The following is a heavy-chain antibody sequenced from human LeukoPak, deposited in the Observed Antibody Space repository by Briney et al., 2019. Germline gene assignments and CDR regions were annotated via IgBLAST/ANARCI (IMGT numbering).Heavy chain of an antibody. CDR3: ARAPWTAAGQYFQH. CDR1: GGSISSGGYY. Sequence: SETLSLTCTVPGGSISSGGYYWSWSRQHPGKGLEWIGYIYYSGSTYYNPSLKSRVTISVDTSKNQFSLKLSSVTAADTAVYYCARAPWTAAGQYFQHWGQGTLVTVSS. D-gene: IGHD6-13*01. V-gene: IGHV4-31*03. CDR2: IYYSGST. J-gene: IGHJ1*01.